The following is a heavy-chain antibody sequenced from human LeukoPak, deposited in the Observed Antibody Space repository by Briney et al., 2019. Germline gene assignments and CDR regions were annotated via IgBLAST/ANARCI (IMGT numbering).Heavy chain of an antibody. CDR2: IYYSGST. Sequence: SETLSLTCTVSGGSISSGDCYWSWIRQPPGKGLEWIGYIYYSGSTYYNPSLKSRVTISVDTSKNQFSLKLSSVTAADTAVYYCARDYYGSGSYYPNWFDPWGQGTLVTVSS. D-gene: IGHD3-10*01. CDR1: GGSISSGDCY. V-gene: IGHV4-30-4*01. J-gene: IGHJ5*02. CDR3: ARDYYGSGSYYPNWFDP.